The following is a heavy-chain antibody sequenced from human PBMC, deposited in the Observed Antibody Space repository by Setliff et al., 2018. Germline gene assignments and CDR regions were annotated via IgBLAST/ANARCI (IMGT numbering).Heavy chain of an antibody. Sequence: SVKVSCKASGGTFSSYAISWVRQAPGQRLEWMGGIIPIFGTANYAQKFQGRVTITADESTSTAYMELSSLRSEDTAVYYCARKGYYGSGSYYTNNWYFDLWGRGTLDTVSS. CDR2: IIPIFGTA. D-gene: IGHD3-10*01. CDR3: ARKGYYGSGSYYTNNWYFDL. CDR1: GGTFSSYA. J-gene: IGHJ2*01. V-gene: IGHV1-69*13.